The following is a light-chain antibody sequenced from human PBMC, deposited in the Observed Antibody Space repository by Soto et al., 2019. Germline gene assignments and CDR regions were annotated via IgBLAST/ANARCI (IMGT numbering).Light chain of an antibody. Sequence: QAASVSGSPGQSITISCTGTSSDIGAYNYVSWYQQHPGKAPKLMIYAVTDRPSGVSSRFSGSKSANTASLTISGLQAEDEADYYCSSYTSSSTLFGTGTKVTVL. J-gene: IGLJ1*01. CDR1: SSDIGAYNY. V-gene: IGLV2-14*01. CDR2: AVT. CDR3: SSYTSSSTL.